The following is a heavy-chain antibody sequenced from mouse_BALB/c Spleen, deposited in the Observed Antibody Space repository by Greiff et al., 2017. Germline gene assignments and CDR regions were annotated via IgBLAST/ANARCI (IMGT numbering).Heavy chain of an antibody. Sequence: EVKVVESGGGLVQPGGSRKLSCAASGFTFSSFGMHWVRQAPEKGLEWVAYISSGSSTIYYADTVKGRFTISRDNPKNTLFLQMTSLRSEDTAMYYCARSYDYDVGFAYWGQGTLVTVSA. D-gene: IGHD2-4*01. CDR2: ISSGSSTI. J-gene: IGHJ3*01. CDR1: GFTFSSFG. CDR3: ARSYDYDVGFAY. V-gene: IGHV5-17*02.